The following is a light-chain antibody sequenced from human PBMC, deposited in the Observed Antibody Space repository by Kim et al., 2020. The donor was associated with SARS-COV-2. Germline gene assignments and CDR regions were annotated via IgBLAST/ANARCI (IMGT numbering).Light chain of an antibody. CDR3: QQYDNLPLT. CDR1: QDISNY. J-gene: IGKJ4*01. V-gene: IGKV1-33*01. CDR2: DAS. Sequence: ASIGDRVTITCQASQDISNYLTWDQQKPGKAPKVLIYDASTLETGVPSRFSGGGSGTDFTFTIASLQPEDVATYYCQQYDNLPLTFGVGTKVDIK.